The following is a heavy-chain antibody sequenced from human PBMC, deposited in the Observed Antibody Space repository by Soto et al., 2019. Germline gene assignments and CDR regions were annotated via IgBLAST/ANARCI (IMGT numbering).Heavy chain of an antibody. CDR3: ARDAGYSYGPFDY. CDR1: GFTFSSYS. D-gene: IGHD5-18*01. CDR2: ISSSSSTI. J-gene: IGHJ4*02. V-gene: IGHV3-48*02. Sequence: GGSLRLSCAASGFTFSSYSMNWVRQAPGKGLEWVSYISSSSSTIYYADSVKGRFTISRDNAKNSLYLQMHSLRDEDTAVYYCARDAGYSYGPFDYWGQGTLVTVSS.